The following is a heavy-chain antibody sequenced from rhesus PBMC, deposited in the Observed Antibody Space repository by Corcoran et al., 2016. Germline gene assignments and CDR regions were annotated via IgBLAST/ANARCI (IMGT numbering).Heavy chain of an antibody. J-gene: IGHJ4*01. CDR1: GFTFGSYY. CDR2: INTGGGST. Sequence: EVQLVESGGGLVQPGGSLRLSCTGSGFTFGSYYMYWVRPAPGKGLGGVSAINTGGGSTWYTDSVKGRFTISKENAKNTLYLQMDSLRAEDTAVYYCARGRITGTAIDYWGQGVLVTVSS. V-gene: IGHV3-8*01. CDR3: ARGRITGTAIDY. D-gene: IGHD1-26*01.